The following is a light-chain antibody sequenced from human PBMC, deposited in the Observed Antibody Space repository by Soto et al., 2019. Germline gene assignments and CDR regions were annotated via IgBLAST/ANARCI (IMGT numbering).Light chain of an antibody. CDR1: SSDIGAGYD. Sequence: QPVLTQPPSVSGAPGQRVTISCTGSSSDIGAGYDVRWYQQLPGTAPKLLIYGNNNRPSGVPDQFSGSRSGTSASLAITGLQAEDEADYYCSSYTGGTTWVFGGGTKVTVL. CDR3: SSYTGGTTWV. J-gene: IGLJ3*02. V-gene: IGLV1-40*01. CDR2: GNN.